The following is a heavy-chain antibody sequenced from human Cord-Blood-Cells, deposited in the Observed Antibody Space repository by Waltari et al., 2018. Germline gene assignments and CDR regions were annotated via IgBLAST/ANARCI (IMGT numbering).Heavy chain of an antibody. CDR2: INHSGST. CDR1: GGSFSGFY. J-gene: IGHJ4*02. D-gene: IGHD2-15*01. Sequence: QVQLQQWGAGLLQPSETLSLTCAVDGGSFSGFYWSWIRQPPGKGLGWIGDINHSGSTDYNPSLQSRVTISVDTSKNQFSRKLSSVTAADTAVYDCAREDGSGSYIFDYWGQGTLVTVSS. CDR3: AREDGSGSYIFDY. V-gene: IGHV4-34*01.